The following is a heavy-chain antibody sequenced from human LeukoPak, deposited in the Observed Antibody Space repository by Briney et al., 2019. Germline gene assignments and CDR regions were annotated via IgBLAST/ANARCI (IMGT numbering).Heavy chain of an antibody. CDR2: INPNSGGT. V-gene: IGHV1-2*02. Sequence: GASVKVSCKASGYTFIDYHMHWVRQAPGQGLEWMGWINPNSGGTDYAQKFQGRVTMTRDTSITTAYMELSRLRSDDTAVYYCARDPAAGSVFDYWGQGTLVTVSS. CDR3: ARDPAAGSVFDY. D-gene: IGHD6-13*01. J-gene: IGHJ4*02. CDR1: GYTFIDYH.